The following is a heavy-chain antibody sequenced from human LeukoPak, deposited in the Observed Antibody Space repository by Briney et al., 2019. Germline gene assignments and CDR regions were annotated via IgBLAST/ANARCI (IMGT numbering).Heavy chain of an antibody. CDR2: IYPGDSDT. Sequence: GESLKISCKGSGYSFTSYWIGWVRQMPGKGLEWVGIIYPGDSDTRYSPSFQGQVTISADKSISTAYPQWSSLKASDTAMYYCATPFSYCSGGSCYHAFDIWGQGTMVTVSS. CDR3: ATPFSYCSGGSCYHAFDI. V-gene: IGHV5-51*01. J-gene: IGHJ3*02. D-gene: IGHD2-15*01. CDR1: GYSFTSYW.